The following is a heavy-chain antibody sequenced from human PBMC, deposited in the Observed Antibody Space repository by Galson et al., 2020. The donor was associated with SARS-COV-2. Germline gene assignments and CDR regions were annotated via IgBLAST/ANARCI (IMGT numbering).Heavy chain of an antibody. CDR1: GFTFSSYA. Sequence: GGSLRLSCAASGFTFSSYAMSWVRQAPGKGLEWVSAISGSGGSTYYADSVKGRFTISRDNSKNTLYLQMNSLRAEDTAVYYCAKDRLQQWRNSGVQDFDYWGQGTLVTVSS. D-gene: IGHD6-19*01. CDR3: AKDRLQQWRNSGVQDFDY. CDR2: ISGSGGST. J-gene: IGHJ4*02. V-gene: IGHV3-23*01.